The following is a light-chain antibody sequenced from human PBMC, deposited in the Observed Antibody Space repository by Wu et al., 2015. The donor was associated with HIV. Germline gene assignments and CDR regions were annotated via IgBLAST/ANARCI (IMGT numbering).Light chain of an antibody. V-gene: IGKV1-5*03. CDR1: QSISNL. J-gene: IGKJ2*01. Sequence: DIQMTQSPSTLSASEGDRVTITCRASQSISNLLAWYQQKPGKAPKLLIYKASSLESGVPSRFSGSGSGTEFTLTISSLQPGDLATYYCQQYNSYSTFGPGTKLEIK. CDR3: QQYNSYST. CDR2: KAS.